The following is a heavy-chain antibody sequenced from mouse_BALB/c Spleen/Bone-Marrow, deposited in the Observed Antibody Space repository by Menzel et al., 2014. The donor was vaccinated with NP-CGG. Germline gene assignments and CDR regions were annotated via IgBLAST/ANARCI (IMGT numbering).Heavy chain of an antibody. CDR1: GFSFTSYG. Sequence: QVQLKESGPGLVEPSQSLSITCTVSGFSFTSYGVHWVRQPPGKGLEWLGTIRAGGSTNYNSAIMSRLSISKNNSKSQVFLKMNSLQNYDTAMYFCAGDRGYGNDKSMDYWGQGTSVTVSS. V-gene: IGHV2-9*02. CDR2: IRAGGST. CDR3: AGDRGYGNDKSMDY. D-gene: IGHD2-10*02. J-gene: IGHJ4*01.